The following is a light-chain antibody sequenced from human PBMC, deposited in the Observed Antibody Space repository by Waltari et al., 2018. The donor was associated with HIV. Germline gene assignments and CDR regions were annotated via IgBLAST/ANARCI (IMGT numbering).Light chain of an antibody. CDR3: QAWDSSTLV. V-gene: IGLV3-1*01. J-gene: IGLJ2*01. CDR1: ELGNKY. Sequence: SYELTQPPSVCVSPGQTASITCSGDELGNKYEYWYQQKPGQSPVLVIYQDSKRPSGIPERFSGSNSGNTATLTISGTQAMDEADYYCQAWDSSTLVFGGGTKL. CDR2: QDS.